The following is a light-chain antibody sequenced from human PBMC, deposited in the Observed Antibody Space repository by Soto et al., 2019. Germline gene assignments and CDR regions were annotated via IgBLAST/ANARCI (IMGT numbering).Light chain of an antibody. CDR2: VAS. CDR3: QQSSSTPQT. J-gene: IGKJ4*01. CDR1: QSISSW. V-gene: IGKV1-39*01. Sequence: DIQMTQSPSTLSAAVGDRVTSTCRASQSISSWLAWYQQKPGKAPKLLINVASTLQSGVPSRFSGSGSGTDFTLAISSLQPEDFATYYCQQSSSTPQTFGGGTKVDIK.